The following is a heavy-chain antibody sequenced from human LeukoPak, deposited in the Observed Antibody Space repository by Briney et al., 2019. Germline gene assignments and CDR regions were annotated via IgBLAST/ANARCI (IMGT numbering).Heavy chain of an antibody. V-gene: IGHV3-23*01. J-gene: IGHJ4*02. CDR3: ARDPPNYYGSDGNYSRRDGDY. CDR2: ISSCGEST. D-gene: IGHD3-22*01. CDR1: GFTFRIYA. Sequence: GGSLRLFCAASGFTFRIYAVSWVRRARGRGLQCLSSISSCGESTRYVDSVKRRFPITRDNSENTLYLQIHTLRPEHSAVLHCARDPPNYYGSDGNYSRRDGDYWGRGTLVSVSS.